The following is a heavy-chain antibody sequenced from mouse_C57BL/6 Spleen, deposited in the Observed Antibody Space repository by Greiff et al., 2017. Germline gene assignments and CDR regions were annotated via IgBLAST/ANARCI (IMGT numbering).Heavy chain of an antibody. CDR2: IDPETGGT. D-gene: IGHD1-1*01. CDR3: TRPTVVAGDY. Sequence: QVQLQQSGAELVRPGASVTLSCKASGYTFTDYEMHWVKQTPVHGLEWIGAIDPETGGTAYNQKFKGKAILTADKSSSTAYMELRSLTSEDSAVYYCTRPTVVAGDYWGQGTSVTVSS. J-gene: IGHJ4*01. CDR1: GYTFTDYE. V-gene: IGHV1-15*01.